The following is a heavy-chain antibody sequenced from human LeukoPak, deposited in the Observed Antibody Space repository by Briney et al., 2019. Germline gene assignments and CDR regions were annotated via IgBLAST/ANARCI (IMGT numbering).Heavy chain of an antibody. CDR3: ARDSRLFNAHSMDV. CDR2: IWYDGSNK. V-gene: IGHV3-33*01. J-gene: IGHJ6*02. CDR1: GFTFSSYG. Sequence: PGGSLRLSCAASGFTFSSYGMHWVRQAPGKGLEWVAVIWYDGSNKYYADSVKGRFTISRDNSKNTLYLQMNSLRAEDTAVYYCARDSRLFNAHSMDVWGQGTTVTVSS. D-gene: IGHD2-21*01.